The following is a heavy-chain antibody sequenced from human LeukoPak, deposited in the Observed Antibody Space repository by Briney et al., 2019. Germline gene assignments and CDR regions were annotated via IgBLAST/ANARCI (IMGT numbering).Heavy chain of an antibody. CDR1: GYSISSGYY. D-gene: IGHD3-10*01. Sequence: SETLSLTCTVSGYSISSGYYWGWIRQPPGKGLEWIGSIYHSGSTYYNPSLKSRVTISVDTSKNQFSLKLSSVTAADTAVYYCARVRPLGPMVRGVITLFDYWGQGTLVTVSS. CDR2: IYHSGST. V-gene: IGHV4-38-2*02. CDR3: ARVRPLGPMVRGVITLFDY. J-gene: IGHJ4*02.